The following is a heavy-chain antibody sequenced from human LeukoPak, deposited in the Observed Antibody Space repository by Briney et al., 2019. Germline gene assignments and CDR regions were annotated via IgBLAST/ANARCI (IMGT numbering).Heavy chain of an antibody. D-gene: IGHD2-15*01. CDR1: GFTFSSYW. J-gene: IGHJ4*02. CDR3: AREVVVAATPAPDY. CDR2: IKQDGSEK. Sequence: PGGSLRLSCAASGFTFSSYWMSWVRQAPGKGLEWVANIKQDGSEKYYVDSVKGRFTISRDNAKNSLYLQMNRLRAEDTAVYYCAREVVVAATPAPDYWGQGTLVTVSS. V-gene: IGHV3-7*04.